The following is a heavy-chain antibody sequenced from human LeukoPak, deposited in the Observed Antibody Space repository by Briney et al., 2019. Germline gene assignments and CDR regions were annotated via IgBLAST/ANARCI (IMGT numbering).Heavy chain of an antibody. J-gene: IGHJ4*02. CDR3: ARHVPDYYGSGSYFDY. CDR1: GGSISSYY. Sequence: SETLSLTCTVSGGSISSYYWSWIRQPPGKGLEWIGYIHYSGSTNYNPSLKSRVTISVDTSKNQFSLKLSSVTAADTAVYYCARHVPDYYGSGSYFDYWGQGTLVTVSS. V-gene: IGHV4-59*08. D-gene: IGHD3-10*01. CDR2: IHYSGST.